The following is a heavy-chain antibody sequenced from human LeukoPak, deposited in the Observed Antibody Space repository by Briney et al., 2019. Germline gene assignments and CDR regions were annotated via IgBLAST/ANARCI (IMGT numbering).Heavy chain of an antibody. CDR2: IYTSGST. V-gene: IGHV4-4*07. Sequence: PSETLSLTCTVSGGSISSYYWSWIRQPAGKGLEWIGRIYTSGSTNYNPSLKSRVTMSVDTSKNQFSLKLSSVTAADTAVYYCARVVPAALYYYYYYMDVWGKGTTVTVSS. CDR3: ARVVPAALYYYYYYMDV. J-gene: IGHJ6*03. D-gene: IGHD2-2*01. CDR1: GGSISSYY.